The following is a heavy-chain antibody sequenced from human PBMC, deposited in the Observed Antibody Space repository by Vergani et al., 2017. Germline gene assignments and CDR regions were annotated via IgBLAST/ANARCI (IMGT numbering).Heavy chain of an antibody. CDR3: ARIYCSGGSCRYYYYYYGMDV. Sequence: VTLKESGPVLVKPTETLTLTCTVSGFSLSNARMGVSWIRQPPGKALEWLAHIFSNDEKSYSTSLKSRLTISKDTSKSQVVLTMTNMDPVDTATYYCARIYCSGGSCRYYYYYYGMDVWGQGTTVTVSS. V-gene: IGHV2-26*01. CDR2: IFSNDEK. D-gene: IGHD2-15*01. J-gene: IGHJ6*02. CDR1: GFSLSNARMG.